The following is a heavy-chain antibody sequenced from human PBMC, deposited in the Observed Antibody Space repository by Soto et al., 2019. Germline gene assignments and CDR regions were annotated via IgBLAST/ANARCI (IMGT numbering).Heavy chain of an antibody. Sequence: QVQLQQWGAGLLKPSETLSLTCDVYGGSFSGYYWNWIRQPPGKGLEWIGEIDHSGYTNYNPSLKSRVTISVDTSKNQFSLRLTSVTAADTAVYYCARVRDWFDPWGQGTLVTVSS. V-gene: IGHV4-34*01. CDR3: ARVRDWFDP. J-gene: IGHJ5*02. CDR2: IDHSGYT. D-gene: IGHD3-3*01. CDR1: GGSFSGYY.